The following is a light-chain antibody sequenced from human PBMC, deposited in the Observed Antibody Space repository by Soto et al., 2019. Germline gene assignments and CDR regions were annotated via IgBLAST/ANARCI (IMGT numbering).Light chain of an antibody. Sequence: EIVLTQSPGTLSLSPGERATLSCRASQSVSSSYLAWYQQKPGQAPRLLIYGASSRATGIPDRFSGSGSETDFTLTISRQEPEAFAVYYCQQYCSSASTFVQGTKVEIK. J-gene: IGKJ1*01. V-gene: IGKV3-20*01. CDR2: GAS. CDR3: QQYCSSAST. CDR1: QSVSSSY.